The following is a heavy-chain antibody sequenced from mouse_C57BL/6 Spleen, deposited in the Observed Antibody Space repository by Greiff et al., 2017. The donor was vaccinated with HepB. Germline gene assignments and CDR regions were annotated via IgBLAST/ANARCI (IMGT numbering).Heavy chain of an antibody. D-gene: IGHD2-4*01. CDR3: ARGGYYDLFDY. Sequence: VQLQQSGAELVKPGASVKLSCKASGYTFTSYWMQWVKQRPGQGLEWIGEIDPSDSYTNYNQKFKGKATLTVDTSSSTAYMQLRSLTSEDSAVYYCARGGYYDLFDYWGQGTTLTVSS. J-gene: IGHJ2*01. CDR1: GYTFTSYW. CDR2: IDPSDSYT. V-gene: IGHV1-50*01.